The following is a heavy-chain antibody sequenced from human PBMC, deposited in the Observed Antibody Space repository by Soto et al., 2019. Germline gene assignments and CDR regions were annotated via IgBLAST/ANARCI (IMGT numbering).Heavy chain of an antibody. D-gene: IGHD6-19*01. Sequence: ASVKVSCKTSGYIFTNHGISWVRQAPGQGLEWMGWITAYSGNTNYAQKFQDRVTMTTDTSTTTGYMELRSLRSDDTAVYYCVREGGWAPLDYYGMDVWGQGTTVTVSS. V-gene: IGHV1-18*01. CDR1: GYIFTNHG. J-gene: IGHJ6*02. CDR3: VREGGWAPLDYYGMDV. CDR2: ITAYSGNT.